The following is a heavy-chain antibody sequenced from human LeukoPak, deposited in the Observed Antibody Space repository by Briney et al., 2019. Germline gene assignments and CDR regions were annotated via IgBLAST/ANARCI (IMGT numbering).Heavy chain of an antibody. Sequence: ASVKVSCKVSGYTLTELSMHWVRQAPGKGLEWMGGFDPEDGETIYAQKFQGKVTMTEDTSTDTAYMELSSLRSEDMAVYYCATAPYYYDSSGYQYWGQGTLVTVSS. J-gene: IGHJ4*02. CDR1: GYTLTELS. V-gene: IGHV1-24*01. CDR2: FDPEDGET. CDR3: ATAPYYYDSSGYQY. D-gene: IGHD3-22*01.